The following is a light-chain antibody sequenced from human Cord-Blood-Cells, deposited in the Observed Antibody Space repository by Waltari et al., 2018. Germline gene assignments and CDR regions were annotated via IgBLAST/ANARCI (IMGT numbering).Light chain of an antibody. Sequence: QSALTQPASVSGSPGQSITISCTGTSSDVGSYNLVPWYQQHPGKAPQLMIYEGSKRPSGVANRFAGSTSGNTASLTIAGLQAEDEADYYCCSYAGSSTYVFGTGTKLTVL. CDR1: SSDVGSYNL. CDR3: CSYAGSSTYV. CDR2: EGS. V-gene: IGLV2-23*01. J-gene: IGLJ1*01.